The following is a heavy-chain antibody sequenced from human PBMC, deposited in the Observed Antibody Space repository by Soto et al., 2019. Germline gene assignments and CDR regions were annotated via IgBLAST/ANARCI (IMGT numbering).Heavy chain of an antibody. V-gene: IGHV4-39*01. D-gene: IGHD1-20*01. CDR3: ARQTNFHGNNRFFYY. CDR2: IYYSGRT. CDR1: GGSIYSSSYS. J-gene: IGHJ4*02. Sequence: PSEPLSLTCTVSGGSIYSSSYSWGWILQPPVLVLESIGSIYYSGRTYYHPSLMTRVTISVDTSKSQFSLELSSVTAADTAVYYCARQTNFHGNNRFFYYWGQGTLVTVS.